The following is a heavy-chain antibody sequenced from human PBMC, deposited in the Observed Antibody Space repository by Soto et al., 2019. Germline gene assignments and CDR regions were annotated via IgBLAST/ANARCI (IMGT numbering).Heavy chain of an antibody. J-gene: IGHJ4*02. Sequence: EVQLVESGGGLVQPGGSLRLPCAASGFTFSRYAMHWVRQAPGKGLEYVSVISSNGGSTYYANSVKGRFTISRDNSKNTLYLQMGSLRVEDMAVYYCARDGGGYYLDYWGQGTLVTVSS. V-gene: IGHV3-64*01. CDR1: GFTFSRYA. CDR3: ARDGGGYYLDY. CDR2: ISSNGGST. D-gene: IGHD2-15*01.